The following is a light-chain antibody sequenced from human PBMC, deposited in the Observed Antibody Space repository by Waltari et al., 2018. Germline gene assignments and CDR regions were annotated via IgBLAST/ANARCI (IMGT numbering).Light chain of an antibody. CDR3: QQRSNVLFA. CDR2: DAS. CDR1: QSIGSL. J-gene: IGKJ3*01. Sequence: DIQMTQSPSTLSASVGYRVTITCRASQSIGSLLAWYQQKPGKAPKLLIYDASSLESGVPSRFSGSGSGTEFTLTINSLQPDDFAVYYCQQRSNVLFAFGPGTKVDFK. V-gene: IGKV1-5*01.